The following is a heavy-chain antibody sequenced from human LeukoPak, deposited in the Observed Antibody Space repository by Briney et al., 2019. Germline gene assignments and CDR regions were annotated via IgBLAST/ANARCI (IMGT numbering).Heavy chain of an antibody. CDR1: GFSFSSYS. CDR2: ITSGSSSI. Sequence: PGGSLRLSCAASGFSFSSYSMNWVRQAPGKGLEWVSYITSGSSSIYYADSVKGRFTISRDNAKNSLYLQMNSLRAEDTAVYYCARDSRGYTGSWHFDYWGQGALVTVSS. D-gene: IGHD6-13*01. V-gene: IGHV3-48*04. J-gene: IGHJ4*02. CDR3: ARDSRGYTGSWHFDY.